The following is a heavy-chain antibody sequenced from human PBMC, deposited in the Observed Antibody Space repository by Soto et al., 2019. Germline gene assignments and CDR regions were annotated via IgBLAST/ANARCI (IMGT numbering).Heavy chain of an antibody. CDR1: GGTFSSYA. J-gene: IGHJ5*02. D-gene: IGHD3-9*01. CDR3: ARTLDFDWLRVDP. V-gene: IGHV1-69*12. CDR2: IIPIFGTA. Sequence: QVQLVQSVAELKKPGSSVKVSCKASGGTFSSYAISWVRQAPGQGLEWMGGIIPIFGTANYAQKFQGRVTITADESTITAYMELSSLRSEDTAVYYCARTLDFDWLRVDPCGQGTLVTVSS.